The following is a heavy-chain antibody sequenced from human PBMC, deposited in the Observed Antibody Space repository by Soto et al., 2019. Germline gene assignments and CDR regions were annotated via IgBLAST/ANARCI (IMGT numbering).Heavy chain of an antibody. CDR2: ISYDGRNK. D-gene: IGHD2-15*01. CDR1: GFTFSSYA. J-gene: IGHJ4*02. Sequence: GGSLRLSCAASGFTFSSYAMYWVRQAPGKGLEWVAVISYDGRNKYSADSVKGRFTISRDNSKNTLYLQMNSLRAEDTAVYYCARDPSLGFCSGGSCSTLDDWGQGTLVTVS. CDR3: ARDPSLGFCSGGSCSTLDD. V-gene: IGHV3-30-3*01.